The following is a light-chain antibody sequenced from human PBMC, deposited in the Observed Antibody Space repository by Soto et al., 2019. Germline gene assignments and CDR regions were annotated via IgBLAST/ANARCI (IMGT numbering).Light chain of an antibody. CDR2: LNSDGSH. CDR1: SKCSSYA. V-gene: IGLV4-69*01. CDR3: QTWGTGIHV. J-gene: IGLJ1*01. Sequence: QRVLTQSPSASASLGASVKLTCTLSSKCSSYAIAWHQQQPEKGPRYLMKLNSDGSHSKGDGIPDRFSGSSSGAERYLIISSLQSEDEADYYCQTWGTGIHVFGTGTKLTVL.